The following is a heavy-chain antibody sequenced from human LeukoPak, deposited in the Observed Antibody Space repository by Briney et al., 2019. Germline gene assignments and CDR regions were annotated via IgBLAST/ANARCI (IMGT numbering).Heavy chain of an antibody. D-gene: IGHD6-13*01. CDR3: ARRPPSSWYLLGSNWFDP. J-gene: IGHJ5*02. V-gene: IGHV4-39*07. CDR2: IYYSGST. CDR1: GGSISSSSYY. Sequence: PSETLSLTCTVSGGSISSSSYYWGWIRQPPGKGLEWIGSIYYSGSTYYNPSLKSRVTISVDTSKNQFSLKLSSVTAADTAVYYCARRPPSSWYLLGSNWFDPWGQGTLVTVSS.